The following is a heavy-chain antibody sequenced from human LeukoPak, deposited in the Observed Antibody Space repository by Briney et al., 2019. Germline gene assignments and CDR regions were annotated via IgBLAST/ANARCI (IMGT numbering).Heavy chain of an antibody. CDR2: INPNSGGT. V-gene: IGHV1-2*02. J-gene: IGHJ6*03. Sequence: GASVKVSCKASGYTFTGYYMHWVRQAPGQGLEWMGWINPNSGGTNYAQKFQGRVTMTRDRSISTAYMELSRLRSDDTAVYYCARGTFWSQDYYYYMDVWGKGTTVTVSS. CDR1: GYTFTGYY. D-gene: IGHD3-3*01. CDR3: ARGTFWSQDYYYYMDV.